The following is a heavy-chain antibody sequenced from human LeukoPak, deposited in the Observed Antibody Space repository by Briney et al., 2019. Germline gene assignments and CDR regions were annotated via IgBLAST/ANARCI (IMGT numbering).Heavy chain of an antibody. CDR1: GFTFSSYA. D-gene: IGHD1-26*01. V-gene: IGHV3-30-3*01. CDR3: ARDHPVGAIDY. J-gene: IGHJ4*02. Sequence: GGSLRLSCAASGFTFSSYAMSWVRQAPGKGLEWVAVISYDGSNKYYADSVKGRFTISRDNSKNTLYLQMNSLRAEDTAVYYCARDHPVGAIDYWGQGTLVTVSS. CDR2: ISYDGSNK.